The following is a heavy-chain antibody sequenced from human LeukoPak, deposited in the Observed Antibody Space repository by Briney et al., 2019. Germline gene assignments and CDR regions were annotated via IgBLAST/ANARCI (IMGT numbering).Heavy chain of an antibody. CDR2: IRYDGSDK. J-gene: IGHJ2*01. CDR1: GFTFSSYG. D-gene: IGHD3-22*01. V-gene: IGHV3-30*02. Sequence: GGSLRLSCAASGFTFSSYGMHWVRQPPGKGLEWVAFIRYDGSDKYYADSVKGRFTISRDNSKNTLYLQMNSLRAEDTAVYYCARGKYTSSGYYYWYFDLWGRGTLVTVSS. CDR3: ARGKYTSSGYYYWYFDL.